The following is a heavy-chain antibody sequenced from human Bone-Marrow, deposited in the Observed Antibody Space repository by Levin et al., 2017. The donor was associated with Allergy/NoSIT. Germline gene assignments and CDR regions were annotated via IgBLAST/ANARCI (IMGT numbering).Heavy chain of an antibody. V-gene: IGHV1-46*01. J-gene: IGHJ4*02. CDR1: GFTFTNHH. D-gene: IGHD4-17*01. Sequence: RGESLKISCTASGFTFTNHHMHWVRQAPGQGPEWMGMINPNGGSTNYAQKFQGRVTMTRDTSTSTVYMELRSLTSEDTAVYYCARTAGYTVPTYHFDYWGQGTLVTVSS. CDR3: ARTAGYTVPTYHFDY. CDR2: INPNGGST.